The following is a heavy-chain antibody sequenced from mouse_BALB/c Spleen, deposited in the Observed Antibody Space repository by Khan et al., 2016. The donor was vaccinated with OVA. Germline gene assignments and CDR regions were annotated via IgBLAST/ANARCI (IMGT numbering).Heavy chain of an antibody. CDR1: GFTFSSYS. D-gene: IGHD4-1*01. Sequence: EVNLVESGGDLVRPGGSLQLSCAASGFTFSSYSMSWVRQTPDKRLEWVATISSDGDYTYYPDSVKGRFTISRDNAKNTLYLQMSSLKSEDTAMYYCASHLTGSFAYWGQGTLVTVSA. CDR3: ASHLTGSFAY. J-gene: IGHJ3*01. V-gene: IGHV5-6*01. CDR2: ISSDGDYT.